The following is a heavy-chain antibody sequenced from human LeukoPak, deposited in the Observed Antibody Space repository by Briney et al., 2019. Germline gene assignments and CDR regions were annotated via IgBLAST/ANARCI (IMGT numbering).Heavy chain of an antibody. Sequence: GASVKVSCKASVYTFSSCAINWVRQAPGQGLEYMGWIDTKTGNPTYAQGFTGRFVFSLDTSVSTAYLQISSLKAEDTAVYYCAIHPSDSSGYFSYWGQGALVTVSS. CDR2: IDTKTGNP. D-gene: IGHD3-22*01. CDR1: VYTFSSCA. V-gene: IGHV7-4-1*02. CDR3: AIHPSDSSGYFSY. J-gene: IGHJ4*02.